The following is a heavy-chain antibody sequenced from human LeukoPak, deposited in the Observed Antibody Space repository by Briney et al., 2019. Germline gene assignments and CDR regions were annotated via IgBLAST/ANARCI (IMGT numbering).Heavy chain of an antibody. CDR3: AILGDMEELDY. CDR1: GFTFSSYA. V-gene: IGHV3-64*01. J-gene: IGHJ4*02. D-gene: IGHD1-1*01. Sequence: GGSLRLSCAASGFTFSSYAMHWVRQAPGKGLEYVSAISSNGGSTYYANSVKGRFTISRDNSKNSLYLQMNSLRAEDTAVYYCAILGDMEELDYWGQGTLVTVSS. CDR2: ISSNGGST.